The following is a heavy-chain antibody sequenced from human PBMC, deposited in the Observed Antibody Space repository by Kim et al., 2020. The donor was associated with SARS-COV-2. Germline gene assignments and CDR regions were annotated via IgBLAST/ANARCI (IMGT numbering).Heavy chain of an antibody. CDR2: ISGSGDTT. CDR3: AKAPYYYGVDM. J-gene: IGHJ6*02. V-gene: IGHV3-23*01. Sequence: GGSLRLSCAASGFSFGSYGMSWVRQAPGKGLEWVSAISGSGDTTYYADSVKGRFTISRDNSKNTVYLQMNSLRGEDTAVYICAKAPYYYGVDMWGQVTTVTVSS. CDR1: GFSFGSYG.